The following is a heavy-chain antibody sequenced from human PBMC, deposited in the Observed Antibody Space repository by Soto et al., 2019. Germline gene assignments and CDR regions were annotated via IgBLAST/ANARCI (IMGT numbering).Heavy chain of an antibody. CDR2: ISAGGST. CDR3: ANVPIWCSSTSCYTEGFDY. V-gene: IGHV3-23*01. J-gene: IGHJ4*02. Sequence: EVQLLDSGGGLEQPGGSLRLSCTASGFTFSDYAMSWVRQPPGKGLEWVSVISAGGSTYYADSVKGRFTVSRANSKNTLYLQMNSLRAEDTAVYYCANVPIWCSSTSCYTEGFDYWGQGTLVTVSS. CDR1: GFTFSDYA. D-gene: IGHD2-2*02.